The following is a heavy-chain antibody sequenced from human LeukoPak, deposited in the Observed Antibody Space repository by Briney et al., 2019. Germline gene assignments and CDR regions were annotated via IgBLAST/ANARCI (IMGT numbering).Heavy chain of an antibody. CDR3: ARLGWATAPLDY. CDR2: ISSSGSTI. J-gene: IGHJ4*02. V-gene: IGHV3-48*03. D-gene: IGHD5-12*01. Sequence: PGGSLRLSCAASGFTFSSYEMNWVRQAPGKGLEWVSYISSSGSTIYYADSVKGRFTISRDNAKNSLYLQMNSLRAEDTAVYYCARLGWATAPLDYWGQGTLVTVSS. CDR1: GFTFSSYE.